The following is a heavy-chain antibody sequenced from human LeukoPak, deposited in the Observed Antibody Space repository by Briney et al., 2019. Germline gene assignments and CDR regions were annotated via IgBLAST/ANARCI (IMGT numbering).Heavy chain of an antibody. CDR3: ARGQIVTTRGMDV. CDR1: GFTFRNYA. J-gene: IGHJ6*02. CDR2: ISGNCDNT. Sequence: GGSLRLSCAASGFTFRNYAMSWVRQAPGKGLEWVSFISGNCDNTYYADSVKGRFTISRDNSKNTLYLQMNSLRAEDTAVYYCARGQIVTTRGMDVWGQGTTVTVSS. D-gene: IGHD2/OR15-2a*01. V-gene: IGHV3-23*01.